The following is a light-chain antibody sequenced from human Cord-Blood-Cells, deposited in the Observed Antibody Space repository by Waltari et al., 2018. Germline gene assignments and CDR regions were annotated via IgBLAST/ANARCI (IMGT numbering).Light chain of an antibody. CDR2: AAS. CDR3: QQSYSTLRT. J-gene: IGKJ1*01. CDR1: QSISSY. Sequence: DIQMTQSPSSLSASVGARVTITCRASQSISSYLNWYQQKPGKAPKPLIYAASSLQSGVPSRFSGSGAGTDFTLTISSLQPEDFATYYCQQSYSTLRTFGQGTKVEIK. V-gene: IGKV1-39*01.